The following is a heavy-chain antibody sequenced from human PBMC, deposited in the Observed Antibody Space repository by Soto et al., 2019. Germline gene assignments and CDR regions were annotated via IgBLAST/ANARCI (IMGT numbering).Heavy chain of an antibody. V-gene: IGHV3-23*01. CDR1: GFTFSSYA. CDR3: AKDGFTIFGATYYYYYYMDV. Sequence: GGALRLSCAASGFTFSSYAMSWVRQAPGKGLEWVSAISGSGGSTYYADSVKGRFTISRDNSKNTLYLQMNSLRAEDTAVYYCAKDGFTIFGATYYYYYYMDVWGKGTTVTVSS. J-gene: IGHJ6*03. D-gene: IGHD3-3*01. CDR2: ISGSGGST.